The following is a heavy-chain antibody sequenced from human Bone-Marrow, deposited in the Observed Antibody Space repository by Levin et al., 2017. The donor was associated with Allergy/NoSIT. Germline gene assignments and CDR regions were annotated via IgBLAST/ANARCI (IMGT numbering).Heavy chain of an antibody. D-gene: IGHD2-15*01. CDR2: ISGGGDAT. CDR3: AKQPAGYCSGGSCYSDY. V-gene: IGHV3-23*01. Sequence: ASVKVSCAASGFTFSSYAMTWVRQAPGKGLEWVSAISGGGDATSYADSVKGRFTMSRDNSKNMVFLQMNSLRAEDSAVYYCAKQPAGYCSGGSCYSDYWGQGTLVTVSS. J-gene: IGHJ4*02. CDR1: GFTFSSYA.